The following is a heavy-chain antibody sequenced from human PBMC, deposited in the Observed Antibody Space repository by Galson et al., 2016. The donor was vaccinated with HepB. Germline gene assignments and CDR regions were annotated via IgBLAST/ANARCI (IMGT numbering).Heavy chain of an antibody. Sequence: SVKVSCKASGGTFSSYAISWVRQAPGQGLEWMGGIIPIFRTAKYAQKFHGRVTITTDKFTSTAYMELSSLKSEDTAVYYCARDHYLAGGGIPFDPWGQASLLAFSS. CDR2: IIPIFRTA. J-gene: IGHJ5*02. CDR3: ARDHYLAGGGIPFDP. CDR1: GGTFSSYA. D-gene: IGHD3-16*01. V-gene: IGHV1-69*05.